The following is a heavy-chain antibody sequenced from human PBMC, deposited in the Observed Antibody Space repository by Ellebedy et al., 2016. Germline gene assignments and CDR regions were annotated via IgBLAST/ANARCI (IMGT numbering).Heavy chain of an antibody. Sequence: SETLSLTCAVSGGSFNTYYWSWVRQAPGKGLEWIGEVNHSGNTDYNPPLRSRVTISADTSKNQNSLIMDSVTAADTAVYYCGRGGVMSRIRHWGQGTLVTVSS. V-gene: IGHV4-34*01. J-gene: IGHJ1*01. D-gene: IGHD3-16*01. CDR1: GGSFNTYY. CDR3: GRGGVMSRIRH. CDR2: VNHSGNT.